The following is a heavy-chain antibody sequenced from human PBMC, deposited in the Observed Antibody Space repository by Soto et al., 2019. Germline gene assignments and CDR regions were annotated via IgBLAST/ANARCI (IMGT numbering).Heavy chain of an antibody. J-gene: IGHJ4*02. D-gene: IGHD3-3*01. V-gene: IGHV1-18*01. Sequence: ASVKVSCKASGYTFTSSGISWVRQAPGQGLEWMGWISAYNGNTNYAQKLQGRVTMTTDTSTSTAYMELRSLRSDDTAVYYCARDNFWSGYYRYFDYWGQGTLVTVSS. CDR3: ARDNFWSGYYRYFDY. CDR2: ISAYNGNT. CDR1: GYTFTSSG.